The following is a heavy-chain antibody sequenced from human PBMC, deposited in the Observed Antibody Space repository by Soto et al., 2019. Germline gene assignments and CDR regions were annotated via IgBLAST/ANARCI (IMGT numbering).Heavy chain of an antibody. CDR1: GGSFSGYY. J-gene: IGHJ6*03. CDR2: INHSGST. CDR3: ARGNGGSSWYFYYYYYYMDV. D-gene: IGHD6-13*01. Sequence: SETLSLTCAVYGGSFSGYYWSWIRQPPGKGLEWIGEINHSGSTNYNPSLKSRVTMSVDTSKNQFSLKLSSVTAADTAVYYCARGNGGSSWYFYYYYYYMDVWGKGTTVTVSS. V-gene: IGHV4-34*01.